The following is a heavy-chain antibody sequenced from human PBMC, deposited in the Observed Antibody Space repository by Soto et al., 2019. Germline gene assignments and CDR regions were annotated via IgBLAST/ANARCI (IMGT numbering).Heavy chain of an antibody. CDR2: INSDGSST. CDR3: ARDGEMATIIENHPIGY. CDR1: GFTFSSYW. Sequence: GGSLRLSCAASGFTFSSYWMHWVRQAPGKGLVWVSRINSDGSSTSYADSVKGRFTISRDNAKNTLYLQMNSLRAEDTAVYYCARDGEMATIIENHPIGYWGQGTLVTVSS. D-gene: IGHD5-12*01. V-gene: IGHV3-74*01. J-gene: IGHJ4*02.